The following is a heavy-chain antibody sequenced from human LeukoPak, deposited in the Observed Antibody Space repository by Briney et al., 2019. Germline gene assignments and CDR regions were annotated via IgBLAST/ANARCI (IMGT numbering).Heavy chain of an antibody. CDR2: ISNSAGST. Sequence: HAGGSLRLSCAASGFTFSSYAMSWVRQAPGKGLEWVSSISNSAGSTYYADSVKGRFTISRDKSKNTLYLQMNSPRAEDTAVYYCAKDRLWFPDAFDMWGQGTMVTVSS. D-gene: IGHD5-18*01. J-gene: IGHJ3*02. CDR1: GFTFSSYA. V-gene: IGHV3-23*01. CDR3: AKDRLWFPDAFDM.